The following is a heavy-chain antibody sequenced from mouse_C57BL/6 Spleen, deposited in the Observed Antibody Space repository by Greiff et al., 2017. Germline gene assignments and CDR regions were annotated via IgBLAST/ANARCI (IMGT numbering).Heavy chain of an antibody. CDR1: GYTFTSYW. CDR2: IDPSDSET. J-gene: IGHJ1*03. Sequence: QVQLKQPGAELVRPGSSVKLSCKASGYTFTSYWMHWVKQRPIQGLEWIGNIDPSDSETHYNQQFKDKATLTVDKSSSTAYMQLSSLTSEDSAVYYCARSRGNYGYFDVWGTGTTVTVSS. D-gene: IGHD1-1*02. V-gene: IGHV1-52*01. CDR3: ARSRGNYGYFDV.